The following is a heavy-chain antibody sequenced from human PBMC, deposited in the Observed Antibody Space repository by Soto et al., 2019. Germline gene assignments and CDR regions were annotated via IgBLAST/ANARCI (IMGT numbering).Heavy chain of an antibody. J-gene: IGHJ6*02. CDR3: AAPTGYYYGSGSKEGYYHGMDV. V-gene: IGHV3-66*01. D-gene: IGHD3-10*01. CDR1: VFTVSSNY. Sequence: GGSLRLSCAASVFTVSSNYMSWVRQAPGKGLEWVSVIYSGGSTYYADSVKGRFTISRDNSKNTLYLQMNSLRAEDTAVYYCAAPTGYYYGSGSKEGYYHGMDVWGQGTTVTVSS. CDR2: IYSGGST.